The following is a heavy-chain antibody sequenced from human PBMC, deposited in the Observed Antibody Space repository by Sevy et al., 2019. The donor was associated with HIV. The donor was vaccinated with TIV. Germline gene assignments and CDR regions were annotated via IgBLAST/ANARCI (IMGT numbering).Heavy chain of an antibody. CDR2: INPKSGGT. D-gene: IGHD2-2*02. CDR1: GYTFTDYY. Sequence: ASVKVSCKACGYTFTDYYIHWVRQAPGQGLEWMGWINPKSGGTNYAQKFDDRVTMTRDTSISTAYMELSRLRSDDTAVDYCARVVEPAGIDPYYYGVDVWGPGATVTVSS. CDR3: ARVVEPAGIDPYYYGVDV. V-gene: IGHV1-2*02. J-gene: IGHJ6*02.